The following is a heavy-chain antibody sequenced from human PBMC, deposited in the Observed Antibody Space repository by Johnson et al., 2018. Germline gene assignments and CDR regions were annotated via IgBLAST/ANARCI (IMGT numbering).Heavy chain of an antibody. CDR1: GFSFSTYT. D-gene: IGHD1-26*01. CDR3: ARSWPSGSYWLGAFDI. CDR2: ISYDGNHK. V-gene: IGHV3-30-3*01. Sequence: QVQLVQSGGGVVQXGRSXRVXCAASGFSFSTYTMHWVRQAPGKGLEWVAIISYDGNHKFYADSVKGRFTIPRDNSKNTLYLQMNSLRTDDTAVYYCARSWPSGSYWLGAFDIWGQGTMVTVSS. J-gene: IGHJ3*02.